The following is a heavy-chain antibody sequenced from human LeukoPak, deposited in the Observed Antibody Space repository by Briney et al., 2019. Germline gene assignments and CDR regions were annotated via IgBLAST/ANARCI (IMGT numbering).Heavy chain of an antibody. D-gene: IGHD3-10*01. CDR1: GGSISSYY. CDR2: IYYSGST. Sequence: PSETLSLTCTVSGGSISSYYWSWIRQPPGKGLEWIGYIYYSGSTNYNPSLKSRVTISVDTSKNQFSLKLSSVTAADTAVYYCARVITMVRGVTTGWFDPWGQGTLVTVSS. CDR3: ARVITMVRGVTTGWFDP. V-gene: IGHV4-59*01. J-gene: IGHJ5*02.